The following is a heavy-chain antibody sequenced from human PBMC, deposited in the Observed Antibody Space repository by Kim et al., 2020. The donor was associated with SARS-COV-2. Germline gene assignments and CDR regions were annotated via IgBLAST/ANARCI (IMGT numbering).Heavy chain of an antibody. Sequence: GGSLRLSCAASGFTFSSYAMHWVRQAPGKGLEWVAVISYDGSNKYYADSVKGRFTISRDNSKNTLYLQMNSLRAEDTAVYYCARSSGVLHFDWLFLTDAFDIWGQGTMVTVSS. CDR3: ARSSGVLHFDWLFLTDAFDI. CDR1: GFTFSSYA. CDR2: ISYDGSNK. V-gene: IGHV3-30*04. D-gene: IGHD3-9*01. J-gene: IGHJ3*02.